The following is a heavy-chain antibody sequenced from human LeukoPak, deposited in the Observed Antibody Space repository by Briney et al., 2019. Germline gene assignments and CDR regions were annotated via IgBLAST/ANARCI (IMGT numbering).Heavy chain of an antibody. CDR3: AKGVGGSANYYYMDV. V-gene: IGHV3-30*02. CDR2: IPYDGSNK. J-gene: IGHJ6*03. CDR1: GFAFSRHG. D-gene: IGHD3-10*01. Sequence: GGSLRLSCAASGFAFSRHGIHWVRQARGKGLEWVAFIPYDGSNKFYADSVKGRFTISRDNSKNTLYLQMNSLRVEDTAVYYCAKGVGGSANYYYMDVWGKGTTVTVSS.